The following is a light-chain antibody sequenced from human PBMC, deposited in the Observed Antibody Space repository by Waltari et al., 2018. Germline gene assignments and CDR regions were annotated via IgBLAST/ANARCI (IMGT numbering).Light chain of an antibody. CDR3: CSDTVSGSYV. Sequence: QSDLTQPPSVPGPPGQSIPISCTGTSSAVGDYKHVSWYQQHPGKAPKLLIYDVTSRPSAVSDRFSGSKSGNTASLTISGLQAEDEADYYCCSDTVSGSYVFGGGTKVTVL. V-gene: IGLV2-14*03. CDR1: SSAVGDYKH. CDR2: DVT. J-gene: IGLJ1*01.